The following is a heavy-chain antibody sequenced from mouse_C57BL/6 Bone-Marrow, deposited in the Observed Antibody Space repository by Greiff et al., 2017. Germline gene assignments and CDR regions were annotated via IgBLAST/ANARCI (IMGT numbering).Heavy chain of an antibody. J-gene: IGHJ4*01. CDR1: GFSLTSYG. CDR3: AREGDYGSFYYAMDY. D-gene: IGHD1-1*01. Sequence: QVQLKESGPGLVQPSQSLSITCTVSGFSLTSYGVHWVRQSPGKGLEWLGVIWSGGSTDYNAAFISRLSMSKDNPKCQVFFKMNSLQADDTAIYYCAREGDYGSFYYAMDYWGQGTSVTVSS. CDR2: IWSGGST. V-gene: IGHV2-2*01.